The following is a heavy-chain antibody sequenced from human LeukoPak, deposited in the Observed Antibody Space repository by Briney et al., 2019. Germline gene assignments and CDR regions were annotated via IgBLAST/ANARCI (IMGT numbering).Heavy chain of an antibody. J-gene: IGHJ2*01. CDR3: ARGELYSSGGERCFDL. D-gene: IGHD6-19*01. CDR2: IGSAGDP. V-gene: IGHV3-13*05. CDR1: GFTFSRYD. Sequence: GGSLRLSCAASGFTFSRYDMHWVRQPPGRGLEWVSTIGSAGDPYYPGSVKGRFTISRENVNTSLYLQMNSLRAGDTAVYYCARGELYSSGGERCFDLWGRGTLVTVSS.